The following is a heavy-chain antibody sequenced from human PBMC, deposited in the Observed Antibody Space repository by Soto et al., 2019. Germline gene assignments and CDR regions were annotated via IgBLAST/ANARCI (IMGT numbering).Heavy chain of an antibody. J-gene: IGHJ4*02. Sequence: ASVKVSCKASGYTFTSYGISWVRQAPGQGLEWMGWISAYNGNTNYAQKLQGRVTMTTDTSTSTAYMELRSLRSDDTAVYYCARGGLLDVDTDLFDFDYWGQGTLVTVSS. CDR2: ISAYNGNT. D-gene: IGHD5-18*01. CDR3: ARGGLLDVDTDLFDFDY. CDR1: GYTFTSYG. V-gene: IGHV1-18*01.